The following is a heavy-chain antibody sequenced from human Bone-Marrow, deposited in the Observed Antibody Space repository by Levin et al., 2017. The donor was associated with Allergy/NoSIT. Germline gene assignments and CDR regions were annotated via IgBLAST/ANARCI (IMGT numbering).Heavy chain of an antibody. Sequence: PGGSLRLSCSVSGDSFSSDYCSWIRQPSGKGLEWIGYVSFSGSTNYNPSLKSRVTMSVDKSKNQFSLKLNSVTAADTAVYYCARDVSGYDFMDYWGQGTLVTVSS. J-gene: IGHJ4*02. V-gene: IGHV4-59*01. CDR3: ARDVSGYDFMDY. CDR1: GDSFSSDY. D-gene: IGHD5-12*01. CDR2: VSFSGST.